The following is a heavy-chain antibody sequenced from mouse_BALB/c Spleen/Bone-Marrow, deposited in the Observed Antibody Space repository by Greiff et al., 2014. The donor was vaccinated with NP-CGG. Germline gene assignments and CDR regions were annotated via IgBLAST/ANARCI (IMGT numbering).Heavy chain of an antibody. V-gene: IGHV1S56*01. CDR2: IYPGDGST. Sequence: VQLQQSGPELVKPGALVKISCKASGYTFTSYDINWVKQRPGQGLEWIGWIYPGDGSTKYNEKFKGKATLTADKSSSTVYMQLSSLASENSAVYFCARSGDSSGYGFAYWGQGTLVTVSA. J-gene: IGHJ3*01. CDR1: GYTFTSYD. CDR3: ARSGDSSGYGFAY. D-gene: IGHD3-2*01.